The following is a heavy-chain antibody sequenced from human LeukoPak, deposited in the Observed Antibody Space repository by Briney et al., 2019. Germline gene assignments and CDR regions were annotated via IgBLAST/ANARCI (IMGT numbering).Heavy chain of an antibody. V-gene: IGHV4-59*01. CDR3: ARIYSGSPRDY. CDR1: GGSISSYY. D-gene: IGHD1-26*01. Sequence: PSETLSLTCTVSGGSISSYYWSWIRQPPGKGLEWIGYIYYSGSTNYNPSLKSRVTISVDTSKNQFSLKLSSVTAADTAAYYCARIYSGSPRDYWGQGTLVTVSS. J-gene: IGHJ4*02. CDR2: IYYSGST.